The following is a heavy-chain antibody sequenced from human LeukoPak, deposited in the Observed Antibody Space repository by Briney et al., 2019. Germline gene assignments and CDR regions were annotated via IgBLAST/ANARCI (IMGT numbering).Heavy chain of an antibody. V-gene: IGHV1-69*13. CDR1: GGTFSSYA. CDR3: ARYCSSTSCYTRRYFQH. D-gene: IGHD2-2*02. J-gene: IGHJ1*01. CDR2: IIPIFGTA. Sequence: SVKVSCKASGGTFSSYAISWVRQAPGQGLEWMGGIIPIFGTANYAQKFQGRVTITADESTSTAYMELSRLRSDDTAVYYCARYCSSTSCYTRRYFQHWGQGTLVTVSS.